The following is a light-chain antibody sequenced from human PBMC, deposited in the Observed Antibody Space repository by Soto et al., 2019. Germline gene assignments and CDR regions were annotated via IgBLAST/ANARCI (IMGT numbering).Light chain of an antibody. CDR2: GAS. CDR1: QSVSVN. CDR3: QQHNNWPPLT. V-gene: IGKV3-15*01. Sequence: EIVMTQSPATLSMSPGERATLSCRASQSVSVNLAWYQLKPGQPPRLLIYGASTRASGIPARFSGGGPGTEFTLTINGLQSEDFAVYYCQQHNNWPPLTFGGGTKVEIK. J-gene: IGKJ4*01.